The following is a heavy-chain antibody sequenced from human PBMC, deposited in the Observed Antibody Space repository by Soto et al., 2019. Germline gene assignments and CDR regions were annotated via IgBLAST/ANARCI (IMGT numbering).Heavy chain of an antibody. CDR1: GGSIRDYY. CDR3: ARLGGYYQAFDS. Sequence: SETLSLTCTVSGGSIRDYYWGWIRQSPGKGLEWIGYIYYTGTTKYNPSPKSRVTISVDSSKNQFSLKLDSVTAADTAVYYCARLGGYYQAFDSWGQGTLVTVSS. V-gene: IGHV4-59*08. CDR2: IYYTGTT. J-gene: IGHJ4*02. D-gene: IGHD3-22*01.